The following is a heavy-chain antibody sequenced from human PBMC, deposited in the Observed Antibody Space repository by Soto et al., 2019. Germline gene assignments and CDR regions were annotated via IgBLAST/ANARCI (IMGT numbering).Heavy chain of an antibody. CDR3: ARGLGRITIFGVDPNWFDP. CDR2: ISYDGSNK. CDR1: GFTFSSYA. D-gene: IGHD3-3*01. V-gene: IGHV3-30-3*01. J-gene: IGHJ5*02. Sequence: QVQLVESGGGVVQPGRSLRLSCAASGFTFSSYARHWVRQAPGKGLEWVAVISYDGSNKYYADSVKGRFTISRDNSKNTLYLQMNSLRAEDTAVYYCARGLGRITIFGVDPNWFDPWGQGTLVTVSS.